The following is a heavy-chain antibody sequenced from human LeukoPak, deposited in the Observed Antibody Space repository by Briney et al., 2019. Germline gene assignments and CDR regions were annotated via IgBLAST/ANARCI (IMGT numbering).Heavy chain of an antibody. CDR1: GFTFSSYA. CDR3: AKDPTNYYDSSGSGAFDI. D-gene: IGHD3-22*01. J-gene: IGHJ3*02. CDR2: ISGSGGST. Sequence: PGGSLRLSCAASGFTFSSYAMSWVRQAPGKGLEWVSAISGSGGSTYYADPVKGRFTTSRDNSKNTLYLQMNSLRAEDTAVYYCAKDPTNYYDSSGSGAFDIWGQGTMVTVSS. V-gene: IGHV3-23*01.